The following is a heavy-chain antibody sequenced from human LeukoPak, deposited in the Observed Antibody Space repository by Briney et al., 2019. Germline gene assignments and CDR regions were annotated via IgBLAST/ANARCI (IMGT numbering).Heavy chain of an antibody. CDR3: TTYPRYYDFWSGRGGYFDY. D-gene: IGHD3-3*01. CDR1: GYSISSGYY. CDR2: IKSKTDGGTT. V-gene: IGHV3-15*01. J-gene: IGHJ4*02. Sequence: ETLSLTCTVSGYSISSGYYWAWIRQPPGKGLEWVGRIKSKTDGGTTDYAAPVKGRFTISRDDSKNTLYLQMNSLKTEDTAVYYCTTYPRYYDFWSGRGGYFDYWGQGTLVTVSS.